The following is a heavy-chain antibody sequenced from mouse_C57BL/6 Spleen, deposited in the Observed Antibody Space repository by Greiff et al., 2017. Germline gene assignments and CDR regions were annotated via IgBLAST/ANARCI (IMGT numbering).Heavy chain of an antibody. CDR2: IDPGTGGT. D-gene: IGHD1-1*01. CDR1: GYTFTDYE. V-gene: IGHV1-15*01. CDR3: TEITTLVAPFDY. Sequence: VKLVASGAELVRPGASVTLSCKASGYTFTDYEMHWVKQTPVHGLEWIGAIDPGTGGTAYTQKFKGKAILTADKSSSTAYMELRSLTSEDSAVYYCTEITTLVAPFDYWGQGTTLTVSS. J-gene: IGHJ2*01.